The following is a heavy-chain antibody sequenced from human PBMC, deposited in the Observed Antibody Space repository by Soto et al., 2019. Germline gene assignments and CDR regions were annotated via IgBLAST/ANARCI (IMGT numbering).Heavy chain of an antibody. D-gene: IGHD3-10*01. J-gene: IGHJ2*01. CDR3: ARDGGYWYFDL. CDR2: IYYSGST. V-gene: IGHV4-59*12. Sequence: SETLSLTCTVSGGSISSYYWSWIRQPPGKGLEWIGYIYYSGSTNYNPSLKSRVTISVDTSKNQFSLKLSSVTAADTAVYYCARDGGYWYFDLWGRGTLVTVSS. CDR1: GGSISSYY.